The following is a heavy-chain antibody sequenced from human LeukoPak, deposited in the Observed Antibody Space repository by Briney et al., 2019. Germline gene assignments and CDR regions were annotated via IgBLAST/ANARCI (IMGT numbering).Heavy chain of an antibody. D-gene: IGHD3-3*01. CDR1: GFTFSSYW. CDR2: IKQDGSEK. CDR3: ASYDFWSGYYIDY. J-gene: IGHJ4*02. Sequence: GGSLRLSCAASGFTFSSYWMSWVRQAPGKGLEWVANIKQDGSEKYYVDSVKGRFTISRDNAKKSLYLQMNSLRAEDTAVYYCASYDFWSGYYIDYWGQGTLVTVSS. V-gene: IGHV3-7*01.